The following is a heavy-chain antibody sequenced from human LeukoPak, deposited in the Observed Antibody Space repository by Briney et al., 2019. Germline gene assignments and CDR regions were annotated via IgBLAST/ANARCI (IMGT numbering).Heavy chain of an antibody. J-gene: IGHJ3*02. CDR3: ARTRKSGSYRNDASDI. Sequence: GGSLSLSCAASGLTFDDYGMSWVRQAPGKGLEWVSGISWNGGSTGYAASVKGRFTISRDNAKNSLYLQMNSLRAEDMALYYCARTRKSGSYRNDASDIWGQGTMVTVSS. D-gene: IGHD1-26*01. CDR1: GLTFDDYG. CDR2: ISWNGGST. V-gene: IGHV3-20*04.